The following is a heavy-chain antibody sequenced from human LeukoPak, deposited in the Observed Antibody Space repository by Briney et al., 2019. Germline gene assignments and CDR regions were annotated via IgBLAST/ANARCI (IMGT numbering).Heavy chain of an antibody. V-gene: IGHV3-23*01. CDR2: ISGSGGST. CDR1: GFTLSSYG. CDR3: AKERMTTTCFGY. D-gene: IGHD5-24*01. Sequence: PGGSLRLSCAASGFTLSSYGMHWVRQAAGKGLEWVALISGSGGSTYYADSVKGRFTISRNNSKNTLFLQMDSLRNEDTAVYYCAKERMTTTCFGYWGQGTLVTVSS. J-gene: IGHJ4*02.